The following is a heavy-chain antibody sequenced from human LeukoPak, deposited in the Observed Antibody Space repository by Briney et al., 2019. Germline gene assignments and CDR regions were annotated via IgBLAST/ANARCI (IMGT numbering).Heavy chain of an antibody. CDR1: GGSISSYY. CDR2: IYYSGST. CDR3: ARDNSGSYSEPFDY. J-gene: IGHJ4*02. Sequence: SETLSLTCTVSGGSISSYYWSWIRQPPGKGLEWIGSIYYSGSTYYNPSLKSRVTISVDTSKNQFSLKLSSVTAADTAVYYCARDNSGSYSEPFDYWGQGTLVTVSS. V-gene: IGHV4-59*12. D-gene: IGHD1-26*01.